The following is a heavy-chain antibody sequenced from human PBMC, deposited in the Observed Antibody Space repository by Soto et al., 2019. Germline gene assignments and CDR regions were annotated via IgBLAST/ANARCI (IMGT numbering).Heavy chain of an antibody. CDR3: ARATLWYTPSNDAFDI. Sequence: SETLSLTCSVYGGSFSGYYWSWIRQPPGKGLEWIGEINHSGSTNYNPSLKSRVTISVDTSKNQFSLKLSSVTAADTAVYYCARATLWYTPSNDAFDIWGQGTMVTVSS. CDR2: INHSGST. J-gene: IGHJ3*02. V-gene: IGHV4-34*01. D-gene: IGHD2-21*01. CDR1: GGSFSGYY.